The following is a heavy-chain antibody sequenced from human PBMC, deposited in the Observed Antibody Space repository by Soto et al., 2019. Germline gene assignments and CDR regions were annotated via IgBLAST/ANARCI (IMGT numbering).Heavy chain of an antibody. D-gene: IGHD6-19*01. CDR1: GYTFTGYY. CDR3: AREAESSGCYQD. CDR2: INPNSGGT. Sequence: GASVKVSCKASGYTFTGYYMHWVRQAPGQGLEWMGLINPNSGGTNYAQKFQGWVTMTRDTSISTAYMELSRLRFDDTAVYYCAREAESSGCYQDWGQGTLVTVSS. V-gene: IGHV1-2*04. J-gene: IGHJ4*02.